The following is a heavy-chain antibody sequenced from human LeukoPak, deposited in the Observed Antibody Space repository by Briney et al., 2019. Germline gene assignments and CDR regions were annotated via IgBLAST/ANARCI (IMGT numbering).Heavy chain of an antibody. J-gene: IGHJ4*02. CDR2: IKPNSGGT. Sequence: ASVKVSFKASGYTFTNYYIHWVRQAPGQGLEWMGWIKPNSGGTNYAQKFQGRVTMTRDTSISTAYMELSRLKSDDTAVFYCARLSDGYNAYWGQGTLVTVSS. D-gene: IGHD5-24*01. V-gene: IGHV1-2*02. CDR3: ARLSDGYNAY. CDR1: GYTFTNYY.